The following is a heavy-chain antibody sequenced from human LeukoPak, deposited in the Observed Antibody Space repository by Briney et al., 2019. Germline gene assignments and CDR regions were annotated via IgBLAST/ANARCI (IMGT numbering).Heavy chain of an antibody. CDR2: ISSSSSYI. D-gene: IGHD3-22*01. CDR1: GFTFSSYS. Sequence: PGGSLRLSCAASGFTFSSYSMNWVRQAPGKGLEWVSSISSSSSYIYYADSVKGRFTISRDNAKNSLYLQMNSLRAEDTAVYYCAREGYYDSSGQGVGAFDIWGQGTMVTVSS. V-gene: IGHV3-21*01. CDR3: AREGYYDSSGQGVGAFDI. J-gene: IGHJ3*02.